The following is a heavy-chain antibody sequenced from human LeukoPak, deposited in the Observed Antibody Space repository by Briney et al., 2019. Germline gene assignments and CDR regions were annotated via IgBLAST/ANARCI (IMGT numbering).Heavy chain of an antibody. V-gene: IGHV1-2*02. D-gene: IGHD1-1*01. CDR1: GYTFPDYY. Sequence: QVQLVQSGAEVKKPGASVKVSCKAYGYTFPDYYLHWVRQAPGRGLEWMGWNNPNSGGTNYAQKFQGRVTMTRDTSISTAYMELSRLISDDTAVYYCARDGHNWNDADYWGQGTLVTVSS. CDR2: NNPNSGGT. J-gene: IGHJ4*02. CDR3: ARDGHNWNDADY.